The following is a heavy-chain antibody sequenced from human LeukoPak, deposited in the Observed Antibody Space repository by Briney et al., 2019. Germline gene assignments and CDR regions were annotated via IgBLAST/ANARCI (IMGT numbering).Heavy chain of an antibody. V-gene: IGHV3-21*01. CDR3: ARAAYSSTWYSRYFDL. CDR2: ISSSSSYI. Sequence: GSLRLSCAASGFTFSSYNMNWVRQAPGKGLEWVSSISSSSSYINYADSVKGRFTISRDNAKNSLYLQMNSLRAEDTAVYYCARAAYSSTWYSRYFDLWGRGTLVTVSS. J-gene: IGHJ2*01. D-gene: IGHD6-13*01. CDR1: GFTFSSYN.